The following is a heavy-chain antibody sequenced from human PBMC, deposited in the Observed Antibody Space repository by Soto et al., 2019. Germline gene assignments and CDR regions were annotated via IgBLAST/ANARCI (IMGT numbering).Heavy chain of an antibody. D-gene: IGHD4-17*01. V-gene: IGHV4-30-2*01. Sequence: QLQLQESGSGLVKPSQTLSLTCAVSGGSISSGGYSWSWIRQPPGKGLEWIGYIYHSGSTYYNPSLKSRVTISVDRSKHQFSLKLSSVTAADTAVYYCARVSHDYGDYYFDYWGQGTLVTVSS. CDR2: IYHSGST. CDR1: GGSISSGGYS. CDR3: ARVSHDYGDYYFDY. J-gene: IGHJ4*02.